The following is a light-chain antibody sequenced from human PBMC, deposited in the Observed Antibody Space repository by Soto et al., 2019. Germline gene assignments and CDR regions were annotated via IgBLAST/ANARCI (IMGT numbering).Light chain of an antibody. J-gene: IGLJ2*01. V-gene: IGLV2-14*01. CDR3: SSYTSSNTLV. CDR1: SSDVGGYRY. Sequence: QSALTQPASVSGSPGQSITISCTGTSSDVGGYRYVSWYQHHPGKAPKLMIYEVSNRPSGVSNRFSGSKSGNTASLTISGLQAEDEADYYCSSYTSSNTLVFGGGTKVTVL. CDR2: EVS.